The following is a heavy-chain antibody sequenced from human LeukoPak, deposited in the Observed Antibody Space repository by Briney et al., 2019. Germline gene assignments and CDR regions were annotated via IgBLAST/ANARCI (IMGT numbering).Heavy chain of an antibody. J-gene: IGHJ4*02. CDR1: GFTFKGYW. Sequence: GGSLRLSCAASGFTFKGYWMSWVRQAPGRGLEWVANIQQDGSEKKYVDSVKGRFTISRDNAKNSLYLQMDSLRAEDTAVYYCVRLRYTYGKNFDCWGQGTLVTVSS. D-gene: IGHD5-18*01. CDR3: VRLRYTYGKNFDC. CDR2: IQQDGSEK. V-gene: IGHV3-7*01.